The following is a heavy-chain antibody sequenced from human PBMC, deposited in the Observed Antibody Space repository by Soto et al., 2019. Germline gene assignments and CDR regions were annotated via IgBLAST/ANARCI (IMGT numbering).Heavy chain of an antibody. D-gene: IGHD6-6*01. V-gene: IGHV4-59*01. CDR1: GGSISSYY. CDR3: AAPPRY. J-gene: IGHJ4*02. CDR2: IYDSGST. Sequence: SETLSLTCTVSGGSISSYYWSWIRQPPGKGLEWIGYIYDSGSTNYNPSLKSRVTISVDTSKNQFSLKPTSVTAADTAVYYCAAPPRYWGQGTLVTSPQ.